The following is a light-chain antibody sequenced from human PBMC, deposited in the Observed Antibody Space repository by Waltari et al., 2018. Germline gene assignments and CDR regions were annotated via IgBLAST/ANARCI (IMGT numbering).Light chain of an antibody. Sequence: QSVLTQQPSVSGAPGQSITISCTGSSSNIGAGYDVHWYQHLPGTAPKLLIYGHNNRPSGVPDRFSGSKSGTSASLAITGLQAEDEADYYCQSYDSSVSAWVFGGGTKLTVV. CDR1: SSNIGAGYD. J-gene: IGLJ3*02. CDR3: QSYDSSVSAWV. V-gene: IGLV1-40*01. CDR2: GHN.